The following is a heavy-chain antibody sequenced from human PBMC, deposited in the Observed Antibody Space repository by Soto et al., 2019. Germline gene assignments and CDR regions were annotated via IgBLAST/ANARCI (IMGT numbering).Heavy chain of an antibody. CDR3: AKDRPYYYDSSGYFYIY. V-gene: IGHV3-23*01. D-gene: IGHD3-22*01. CDR1: GFTFSSYA. CDR2: ISGSGGST. Sequence: GGSLRLSCAASGFTFSSYAMSWVRQAPGKGLEWVSAISGSGGSTYYADSVKGRFTISRDNSKNTLYLQMNSPRAEDTAVYYCAKDRPYYYDSSGYFYIYWGQGTLVTVSS. J-gene: IGHJ4*02.